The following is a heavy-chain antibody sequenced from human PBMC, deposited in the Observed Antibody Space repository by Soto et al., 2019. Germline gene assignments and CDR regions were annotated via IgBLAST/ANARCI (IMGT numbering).Heavy chain of an antibody. J-gene: IGHJ4*02. CDR3: ARGVKSSGWYPL. CDR1: GYTFTSYD. CDR2: MNPNSGNT. Sequence: ASVNVSCKASGYTFTSYDINWVRQATGQGLEWMGWMNPNSGNTGYAQKFQGRVTMTRNTSISTAYMELSSLRSEDTAVYYCARGVKSSGWYPLWGQGTLVTVSS. V-gene: IGHV1-8*01. D-gene: IGHD6-19*01.